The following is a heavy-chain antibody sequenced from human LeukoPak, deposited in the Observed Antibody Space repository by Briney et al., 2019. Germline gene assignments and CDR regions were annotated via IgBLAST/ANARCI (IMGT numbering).Heavy chain of an antibody. Sequence: PGGSLRLSCAASGFTVSSNYMSWVRQAPGKGLEWVSVIYSGGSTYYADSVKGRFTISRDNSKNTLYLQMNSLRAEDTAVYYCARHNDYYVVGGMDVWDQGTTVTVSS. D-gene: IGHD3-10*02. V-gene: IGHV3-53*01. J-gene: IGHJ6*02. CDR2: IYSGGST. CDR3: ARHNDYYVVGGMDV. CDR1: GFTVSSNY.